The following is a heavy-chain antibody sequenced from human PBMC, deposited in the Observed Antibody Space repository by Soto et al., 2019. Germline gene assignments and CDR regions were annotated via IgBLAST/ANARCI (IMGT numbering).Heavy chain of an antibody. CDR2: FDPEEGNT. Sequence: QVQLVQSGAEVKKPGASVKVSCKVSGYTLSELFVHWVRQAPGKGLEWLGGFDPEEGNTIYAQNFRGRVTMTDDTSTDTAHMELRRLRSDDTAVYYCATGFPQWELLQYWGQGTLLTVSS. V-gene: IGHV1-24*01. CDR3: ATGFPQWELLQY. CDR1: GYTLSELF. J-gene: IGHJ4*02. D-gene: IGHD1-26*01.